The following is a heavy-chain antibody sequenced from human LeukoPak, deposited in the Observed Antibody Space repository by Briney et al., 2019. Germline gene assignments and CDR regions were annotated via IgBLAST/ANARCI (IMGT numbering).Heavy chain of an antibody. D-gene: IGHD6-19*01. Sequence: ASVKVSCKASGYTFTGYYMHWVRQAPGQGLEWMGRINPNSGGTNYAQKFQGRVTMTRDTSICTAYMELSRLRSDDTAVYYCARTIAVAGVVDYWGQGTLVTVSS. CDR2: INPNSGGT. V-gene: IGHV1-2*06. CDR1: GYTFTGYY. J-gene: IGHJ4*02. CDR3: ARTIAVAGVVDY.